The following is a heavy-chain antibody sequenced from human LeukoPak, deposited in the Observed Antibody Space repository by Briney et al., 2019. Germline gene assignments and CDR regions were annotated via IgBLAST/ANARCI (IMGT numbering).Heavy chain of an antibody. Sequence: PSETLSLTCTVSGYSISSSYYWGWIRQPPGKGLEWIASIYHSGNTYYNPSLKSRVTISVDTSKNQFSLKLSSVTAADTAVYYCARAENYYFAFDIWGQGTMVTVSS. CDR3: ARAENYYFAFDI. V-gene: IGHV4-38-2*02. D-gene: IGHD3-10*01. CDR2: IYHSGNT. CDR1: GYSISSSYY. J-gene: IGHJ3*02.